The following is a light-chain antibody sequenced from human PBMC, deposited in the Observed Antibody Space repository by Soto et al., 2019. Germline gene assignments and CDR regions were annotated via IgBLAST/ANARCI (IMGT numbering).Light chain of an antibody. CDR1: SGHSSYA. V-gene: IGLV4-69*01. CDR2: LNSDGSH. CDR3: QTWGTGIQVV. J-gene: IGLJ2*01. Sequence: QSVLTQSPSASASLXASVKLTCTLSSGHSSYAIAWHQQQPDKGPRFLMKLNSDGSHSKGDGIPDRFSGSSSGAERYLTISSLQSEDEADYYCQTWGTGIQVVFGGGTKLTVL.